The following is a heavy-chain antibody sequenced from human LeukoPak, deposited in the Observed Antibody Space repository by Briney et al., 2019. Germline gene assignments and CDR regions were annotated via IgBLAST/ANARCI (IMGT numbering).Heavy chain of an antibody. Sequence: GESLRLSCAASGFTLSTYNMKWVRQAPRKGLEWVSSISTSSSYIYYADSVKGRFTISRDNARNSLYLQMNSLRAEDTAVYYCARDITVTPFDYWGQGTLVTVSS. CDR1: GFTLSTYN. CDR2: ISTSSSYI. V-gene: IGHV3-21*01. J-gene: IGHJ4*02. CDR3: ARDITVTPFDY. D-gene: IGHD4-17*01.